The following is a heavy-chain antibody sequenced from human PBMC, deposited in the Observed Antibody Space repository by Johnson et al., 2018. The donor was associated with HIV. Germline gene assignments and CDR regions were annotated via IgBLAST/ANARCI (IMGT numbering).Heavy chain of an antibody. CDR1: GFTFSDYY. V-gene: IGHV3-11*01. CDR3: ARGVGGAGDDAFDI. Sequence: QMLLVESGGGLVKPGGSLRLSCAASGFTFSDYYMGWIRQTPGKGLEWISYISSRGIPIYYADSVKGRFTVSRYNAKNLLYLQMHSLRAEDTALYYCARGVGGAGDDAFDIWGQGTMVTVSS. CDR2: ISSRGIPI. J-gene: IGHJ3*02. D-gene: IGHD6-19*01.